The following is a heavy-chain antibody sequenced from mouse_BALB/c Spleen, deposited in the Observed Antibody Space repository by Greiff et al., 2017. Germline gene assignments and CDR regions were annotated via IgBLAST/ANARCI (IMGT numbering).Heavy chain of an antibody. J-gene: IGHJ3*01. CDR2: ISSGSSTI. D-gene: IGHD2-3*01. Sequence: EVNVVESGGGLVQPGGSRKLSCAASGFTFSSFGMHWVRQAPEKGLEWVAYISSGSSTIYYADTVKGRFTISRDNPKNTLFLQMTSLRSEDTAMYYCARSYDGQGAWCAYWGQGTLVTVSA. V-gene: IGHV5-17*02. CDR1: GFTFSSFG. CDR3: ARSYDGQGAWCAY.